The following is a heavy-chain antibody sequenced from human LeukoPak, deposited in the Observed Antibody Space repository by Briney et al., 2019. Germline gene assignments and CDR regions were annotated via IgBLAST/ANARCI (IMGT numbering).Heavy chain of an antibody. J-gene: IGHJ4*02. V-gene: IGHV3-30*02. D-gene: IGHD3-22*01. Sequence: GGSLRLSCAASGFTFSSCDMHWVRQAPGKGLEWVAFLRSDGNYEYYADSVKGRFTISRDNSKNTLYVQMNSLRVEDTAVYYCAKDLGFYDSSGYYLFDYWGQGTLVTVSS. CDR1: GFTFSSCD. CDR3: AKDLGFYDSSGYYLFDY. CDR2: LRSDGNYE.